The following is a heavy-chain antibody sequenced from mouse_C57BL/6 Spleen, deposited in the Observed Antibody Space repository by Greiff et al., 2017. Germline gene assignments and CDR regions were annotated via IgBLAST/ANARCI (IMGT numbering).Heavy chain of an antibody. CDR2: ISSGSSTI. D-gene: IGHD2-4*01. V-gene: IGHV5-17*01. J-gene: IGHJ3*01. CDR1: GFTFSDYG. CDR3: ARGGIYYDYDGFAY. Sequence: EVMLVESGGGLVKPGGSLKLSCAASGFTFSDYGMHWVRQAPEKGLEWVAYISSGSSTIYYADTVKGRFTISRDNAKNTLFLQMTSLRSEDTAMYYCARGGIYYDYDGFAYWGQGTLVTVSA.